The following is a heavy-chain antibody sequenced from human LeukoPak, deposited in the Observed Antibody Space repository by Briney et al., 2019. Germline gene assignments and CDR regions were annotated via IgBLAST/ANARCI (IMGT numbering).Heavy chain of an antibody. Sequence: GGSLRLSCAASGFTVSSNYMSWVRQAPGKGLEWVSSIRGSGDSTLYTDSAKGRFTVSRDNSKNTLYLQMNSLRAEDTAVFYCAKALGSSAYSPLDYWGRGTLVTVSS. J-gene: IGHJ4*02. CDR2: IRGSGDST. V-gene: IGHV3-23*01. CDR1: GFTVSSNY. CDR3: AKALGSSAYSPLDY. D-gene: IGHD3-22*01.